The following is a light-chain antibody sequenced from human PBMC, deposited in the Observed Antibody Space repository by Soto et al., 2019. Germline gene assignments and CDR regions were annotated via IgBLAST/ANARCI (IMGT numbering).Light chain of an antibody. V-gene: IGKV3-20*01. Sequence: EILLTQSPGTLSLSPGERATLSCRASQSVSSSYLVWYQQKPGQAPRLLIYGASSRATGIPDRFSGSGSGTDFTLTISRLEPEDFAVYYCQQYGSSPPSTFGQGTRLEIK. CDR2: GAS. CDR3: QQYGSSPPST. CDR1: QSVSSSY. J-gene: IGKJ5*01.